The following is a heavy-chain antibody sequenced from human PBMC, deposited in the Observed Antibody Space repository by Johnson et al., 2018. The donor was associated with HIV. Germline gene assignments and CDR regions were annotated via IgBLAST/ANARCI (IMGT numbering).Heavy chain of an antibody. V-gene: IGHV3-74*01. CDR2: ISGDGSSS. D-gene: IGHD5-12*01. J-gene: IGHJ3*02. CDR3: ARDVGGWGYRHAFDM. CDR1: GFTVSSNY. Sequence: VQLVESGGGLIQPGGSLRLSCAASGFTVSSNYMSWVRQAPGKGLEWVSRISGDGSSSSYADSVKGRFTISRDNAKNSVYLQMNSLRAEDTALYYCARDVGGWGYRHAFDMWGQGTMVTVSS.